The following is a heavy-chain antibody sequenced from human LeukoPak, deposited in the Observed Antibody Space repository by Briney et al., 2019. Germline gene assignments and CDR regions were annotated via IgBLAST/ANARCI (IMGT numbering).Heavy chain of an antibody. CDR2: INTDNGGT. V-gene: IGHV1-2*02. J-gene: IGHJ4*02. CDR3: ARPPGRDGYNRYDY. Sequence: ASVKVSCKASGGTFSSYAISWVRQAPGQGLEWMGWINTDNGGTNYAQKFQGRVTMTRDTSINTAYMELSRLRSDGTALYYCARPPGRDGYNRYDYWGQGTLVTVSS. CDR1: GGTFSSYA. D-gene: IGHD5-12*01.